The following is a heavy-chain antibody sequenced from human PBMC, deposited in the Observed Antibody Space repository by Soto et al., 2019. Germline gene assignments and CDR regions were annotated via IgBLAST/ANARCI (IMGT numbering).Heavy chain of an antibody. D-gene: IGHD6-13*01. Sequence: PSETRSLTCTVSGGSISRYYWSWIRQPPGKGLEWIGYIYYSGSTNYNPSLKSRVTISVDTSKNQFSLKLSSVTAADTAVYYCARGSSWYWKYFDYWGQGTLVTVS. CDR3: ARGSSWYWKYFDY. J-gene: IGHJ4*02. V-gene: IGHV4-59*01. CDR1: GGSISRYY. CDR2: IYYSGST.